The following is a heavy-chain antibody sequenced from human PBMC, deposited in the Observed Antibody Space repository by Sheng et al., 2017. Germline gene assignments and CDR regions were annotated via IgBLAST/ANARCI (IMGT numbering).Heavy chain of an antibody. Sequence: ESGGGLVQPGGSLRLSCAASGFTFSSYSMNWVRQAPGKGLEWVSYISSSSSTIYYADSVKGRFTISRDNAKNSLYLQMNSLRAEDTAVYYCARDSIVYYYYYMDVWGKGTTVTVSS. CDR2: ISSSSSTI. D-gene: IGHD3-16*02. CDR1: GFTFSSYS. J-gene: IGHJ6*03. V-gene: IGHV3-48*01. CDR3: ARDSIVYYYYYMDV.